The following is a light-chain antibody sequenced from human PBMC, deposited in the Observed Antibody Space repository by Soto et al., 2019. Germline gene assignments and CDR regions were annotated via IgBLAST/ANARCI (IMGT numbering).Light chain of an antibody. CDR2: GPS. Sequence: EIVLTQSPGTLYLSPGEKATLSCRASQSVSSSYLAWYQQKPGQAPRLLIYGPSSRATGIPDRFSGSGPGTDFPLTISRLEPEDFAVYYCQQYGSSSIPFGQGTRLEMK. J-gene: IGKJ5*01. V-gene: IGKV3-20*01. CDR1: QSVSSSY. CDR3: QQYGSSSIP.